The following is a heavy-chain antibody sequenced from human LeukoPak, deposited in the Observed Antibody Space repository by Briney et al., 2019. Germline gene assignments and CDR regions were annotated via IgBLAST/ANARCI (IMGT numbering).Heavy chain of an antibody. CDR2: IYYSGST. CDR1: GGSISTYY. CDR3: ARGRGEIPAFDY. Sequence: PSETLSLTCTVSGGSISTYYWSWIRQPPGKGLEWIGYIYYSGSTNYSPSLKSRVTISVDTSKNQFSLKLSSLTAADTAAYYCARGRGEIPAFDYWGQGTLVSVSS. J-gene: IGHJ4*02. D-gene: IGHD5-24*01. V-gene: IGHV4-59*01.